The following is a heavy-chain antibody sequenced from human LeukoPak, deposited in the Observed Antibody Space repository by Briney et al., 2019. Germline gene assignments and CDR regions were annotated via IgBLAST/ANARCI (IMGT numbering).Heavy chain of an antibody. Sequence: PPETLSLTCTVSGGSISSYYWSWIRQPPGKGLEWIGYIYYSGSTNYNPSLKSRVTISVDTSKNQFSLKLSSVTAADTAVYYCARDEDSSGYSDYWGQGTLVTVSS. V-gene: IGHV4-59*01. J-gene: IGHJ4*02. CDR1: GGSISSYY. D-gene: IGHD3-22*01. CDR2: IYYSGST. CDR3: ARDEDSSGYSDY.